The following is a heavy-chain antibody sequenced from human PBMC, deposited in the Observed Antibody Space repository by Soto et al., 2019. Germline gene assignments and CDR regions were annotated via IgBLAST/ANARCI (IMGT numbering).Heavy chain of an antibody. D-gene: IGHD6-13*01. V-gene: IGHV1-8*01. CDR3: ARDYSSSWDFDY. CDR2: MNPNSGNT. J-gene: IGHJ4*02. Sequence: QVQLVQSGAEVKKPGASVKVSCKASGYTFTSYDINWVRQATGQGLEWTGWMNPNSGNTGYAQKFRGRVTMTRNTSISTAYMELSTLRSEDTAVYYCARDYSSSWDFDYWGQGTLVTVSS. CDR1: GYTFTSYD.